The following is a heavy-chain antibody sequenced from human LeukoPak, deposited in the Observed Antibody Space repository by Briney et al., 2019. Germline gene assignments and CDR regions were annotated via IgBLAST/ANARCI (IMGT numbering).Heavy chain of an antibody. D-gene: IGHD1-26*01. V-gene: IGHV4-59*05. J-gene: IGHJ4*02. CDR3: ARLRWELLDY. CDR1: GGSISSYY. CDR2: IYYSGST. Sequence: SETLSLTCTVSGGSISSYYWSWIRQPPGKGLEWIGSIYYSGSTYYNPSLKSRVTISVDTSKNQFSLKLSSVTAADTAVYYCARLRWELLDYWGQGTLVTVSS.